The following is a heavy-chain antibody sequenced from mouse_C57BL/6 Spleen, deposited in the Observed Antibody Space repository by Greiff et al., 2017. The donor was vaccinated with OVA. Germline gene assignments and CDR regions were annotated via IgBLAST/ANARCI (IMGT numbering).Heavy chain of an antibody. V-gene: IGHV5-6*01. Sequence: EVHLVESGGDLVKPGGSLKLSCAASGFTFSSYGMSWVRQTPDKRLEWVATISSGGSYTYYPDSVKGRFTISRDNAKNTLYLQMSSLKSEDTAMYYCARHYGSSGYYAMDYWGQGTSVTVSS. D-gene: IGHD1-1*01. J-gene: IGHJ4*01. CDR2: ISSGGSYT. CDR1: GFTFSSYG. CDR3: ARHYGSSGYYAMDY.